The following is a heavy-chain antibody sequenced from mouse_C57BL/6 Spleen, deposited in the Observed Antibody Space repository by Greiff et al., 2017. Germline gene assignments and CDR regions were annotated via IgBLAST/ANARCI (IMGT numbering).Heavy chain of an antibody. V-gene: IGHV6-6*01. Sequence: EVKVEESGGGLVQPGGSMKLSCAASGFTFSDAWMDWVRQSPEKGLEWVAEIRNKANNHATYYAESVKGRFTISRDDSKSSVYLQMNSLRAEDTGIYYCTRNNYSNYVNWYFDVWGTGTTVTVSS. CDR3: TRNNYSNYVNWYFDV. D-gene: IGHD2-5*01. CDR1: GFTFSDAW. CDR2: IRNKANNHAT. J-gene: IGHJ1*03.